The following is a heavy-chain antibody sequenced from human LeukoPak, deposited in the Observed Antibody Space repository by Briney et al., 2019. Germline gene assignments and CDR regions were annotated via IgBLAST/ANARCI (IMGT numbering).Heavy chain of an antibody. CDR2: IRSKPYGGTT. V-gene: IGHV3-49*04. Sequence: GGSLRLSCAASGFTFSSYGMHWVRQAPGKGLEWVGFIRSKPYGGTTEYAASVKGRFTISRDDSESIAYLQINTLKTEDTAVYYCTRDYEWSRYWGQGTLVTVSS. CDR1: GFTFSSYG. D-gene: IGHD3-16*01. J-gene: IGHJ4*02. CDR3: TRDYEWSRY.